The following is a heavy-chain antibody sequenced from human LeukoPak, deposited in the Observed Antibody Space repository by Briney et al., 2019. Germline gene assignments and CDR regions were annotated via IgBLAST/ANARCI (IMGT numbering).Heavy chain of an antibody. J-gene: IGHJ4*02. V-gene: IGHV4-59*01. D-gene: IGHD6-13*01. CDR2: IYYSGST. CDR1: GGSISSYY. Sequence: SETLSLTCTVSGGSISSYYWSWIRQPPGKGLEWIGYIYYSGSTNYNPSLKSRVTISVDTSKNQFSLKLSSVTAADTAVYYCARAVVAAAGTVLDYWGQGTLVTVSS. CDR3: ARAVVAAAGTVLDY.